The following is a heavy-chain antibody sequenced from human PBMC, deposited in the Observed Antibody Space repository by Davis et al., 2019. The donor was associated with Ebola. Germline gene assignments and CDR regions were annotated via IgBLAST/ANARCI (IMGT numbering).Heavy chain of an antibody. CDR2: ISSSSSNT. CDR3: ARAPAGRWQWPGTACDY. D-gene: IGHD6-19*01. Sequence: PGGSLRLSCAASGFSFSDYYMSWIRQAPGKGLEWVSYISSSSSNTNYADSLKGRFTISRDNAKNSLYLQLNSLRPEDTALYYCARAPAGRWQWPGTACDYWGQGTLVTVSS. CDR1: GFSFSDYY. V-gene: IGHV3-11*06. J-gene: IGHJ4*02.